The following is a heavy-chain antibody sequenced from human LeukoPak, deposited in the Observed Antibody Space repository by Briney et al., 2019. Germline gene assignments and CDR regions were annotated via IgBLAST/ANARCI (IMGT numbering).Heavy chain of an antibody. CDR2: IYYSGST. Sequence: SETLSLTCTVSGGSISSGDYYWSWIRQPPGKGLEWIGYIYYSGSTYYNPSLKSRVTISVDTSKNQFSLKLSSVTAADTAVYYCARDRPIKLELPGYFDYWGQGTLVTVSS. J-gene: IGHJ4*02. V-gene: IGHV4-30-4*08. CDR1: GGSISSGDYY. CDR3: ARDRPIKLELPGYFDY. D-gene: IGHD1-7*01.